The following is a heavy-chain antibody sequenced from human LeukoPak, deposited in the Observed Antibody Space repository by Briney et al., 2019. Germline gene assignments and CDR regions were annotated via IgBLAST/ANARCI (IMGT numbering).Heavy chain of an antibody. CDR1: GFTFSNAW. V-gene: IGHV3-15*01. D-gene: IGHD1-26*01. CDR2: IKSKPDGGAI. CDR3: TRDKLELRQFDY. Sequence: GESLRLSCAASGFTFSNAWMSWVRQAPGKGLEWVGRIKSKPDGGAIDYAAPVKGRFIISRDDSKDMLYLQMNSLKTEYTGVYYCTRDKLELRQFDYWGQGTLVTVSS. J-gene: IGHJ4*02.